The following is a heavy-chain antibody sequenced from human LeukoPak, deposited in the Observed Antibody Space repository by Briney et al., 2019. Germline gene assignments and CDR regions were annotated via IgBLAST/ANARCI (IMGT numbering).Heavy chain of an antibody. Sequence: GGSLRLSCAASGFTFSDHYMDWVRQAPGKGLEWVGRTRNKANSYTTEYAASVKGRFTISRDDSKYSLYLQMNSLKTEDTAVYYCASVRGYSYGYTEWGQGTLVTVSS. CDR1: GFTFSDHY. D-gene: IGHD5-18*01. V-gene: IGHV3-72*01. CDR2: TRNKANSYTT. J-gene: IGHJ4*02. CDR3: ASVRGYSYGYTE.